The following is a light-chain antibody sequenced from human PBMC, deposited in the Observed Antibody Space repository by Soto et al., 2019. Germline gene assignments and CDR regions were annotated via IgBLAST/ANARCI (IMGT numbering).Light chain of an antibody. V-gene: IGKV1-39*01. Sequence: DIQITQSPSSLSASVGDRVTITCRASESINRHLNWYQQKPGKAPKLLIYAASSLQNGVPSRFSGSGSGTDFTLTISNLQPEDFATYYCQQSYSTLSITFGQGTRLEIK. CDR3: QQSYSTLSIT. J-gene: IGKJ5*01. CDR1: ESINRH. CDR2: AAS.